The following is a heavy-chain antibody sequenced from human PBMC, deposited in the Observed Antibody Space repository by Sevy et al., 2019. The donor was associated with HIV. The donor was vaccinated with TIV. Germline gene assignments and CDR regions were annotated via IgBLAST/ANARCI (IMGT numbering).Heavy chain of an antibody. J-gene: IGHJ6*02. D-gene: IGHD2-15*01. CDR2: TRNKANSYTT. CDR1: GFTFSDHY. V-gene: IGHV3-72*01. Sequence: GGSLRFSCAASGFTFSDHYMDWVRQAPGKGLEWVGRTRNKANSYTTEYAASVKGRFTISRDDSKNSLYLQMNSLKTEDTAVYYCAREGYCSGGSCYYYYYGIDVRGQGTTVTVSS. CDR3: AREGYCSGGSCYYYYYGIDV.